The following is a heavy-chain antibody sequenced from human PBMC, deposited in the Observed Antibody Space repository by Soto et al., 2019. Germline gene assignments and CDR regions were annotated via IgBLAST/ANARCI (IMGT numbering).Heavy chain of an antibody. CDR3: DRGLWNDAFPY. CDR1: GGSISSGGYS. CDR2: VHHTGST. Sequence: SETLSLTCAVSGGSISSGGYSWTWIRQPPGKGLEWIGYVHHTGSTTYNPSLKTRVNISVDRPNNQFFLTLTSATAADSAVYYCDRGLWNDAFPYWGLGILVSVSS. V-gene: IGHV4-30-2*01. D-gene: IGHD1-1*01. J-gene: IGHJ1*01.